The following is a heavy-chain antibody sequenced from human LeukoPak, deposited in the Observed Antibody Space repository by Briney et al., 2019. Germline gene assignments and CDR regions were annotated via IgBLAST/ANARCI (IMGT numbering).Heavy chain of an antibody. V-gene: IGHV3-33*01. CDR1: GFTFSSYG. CDR2: IWYDGSNK. CDR3: ARAQYDFWSGNPFNWFDP. D-gene: IGHD3-3*01. J-gene: IGHJ5*02. Sequence: GGSLRLSCAASGFTFSSYGMHWVRQAPGKGLEWVAVIWYDGSNKYYADSVKGRFTISRDNAKNSLYLQMNSLRAEDTAVYYCARAQYDFWSGNPFNWFDPWGQGTLVTVSS.